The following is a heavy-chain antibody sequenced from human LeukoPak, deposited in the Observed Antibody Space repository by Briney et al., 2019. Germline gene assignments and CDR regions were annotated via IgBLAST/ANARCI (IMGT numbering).Heavy chain of an antibody. V-gene: IGHV3-64*01. J-gene: IGHJ4*02. CDR3: ARGSGAGFGDY. CDR2: ISSNGGST. Sequence: GGSLRLSCAASGFTFSSYAMHWVRQAPGKGLEYVSAISSNGGSTYYANSVKGRFTISRDNSKNTLYLQMGSLRAEDMAVYYCARGSGAGFGDYWGQGPLVPVPS. D-gene: IGHD3-16*01. CDR1: GFTFSSYA.